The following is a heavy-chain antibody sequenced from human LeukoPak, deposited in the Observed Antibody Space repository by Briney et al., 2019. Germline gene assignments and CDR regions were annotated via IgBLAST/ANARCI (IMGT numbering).Heavy chain of an antibody. Sequence: SETLSLTCAVSGGSISSSNWWSWVRQPPGKGLEWIGEIYHSGSTNYNPSLKSRVTISVDKSKNQFSLKLSSVTAADTAVYYCARVFTMVRGGAPNWFDPWGQGTLVTASS. V-gene: IGHV4-4*02. CDR1: GGSISSSNW. CDR3: ARVFTMVRGGAPNWFDP. J-gene: IGHJ5*02. CDR2: IYHSGST. D-gene: IGHD3-10*01.